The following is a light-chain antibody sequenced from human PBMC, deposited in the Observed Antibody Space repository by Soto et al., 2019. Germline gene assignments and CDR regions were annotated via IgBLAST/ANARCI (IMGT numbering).Light chain of an antibody. V-gene: IGLV3-1*01. CDR3: QAWDSSTVV. Sequence: SYELTQPPSVSVSPGQAASITCSGDKLGDKYASWYQQRPGQSPVLVIYRDTNRPSGIPERFSGSNSGNTATLTISGTQAMDEADYFCQAWDSSTVVFGGGTQLTVL. J-gene: IGLJ2*01. CDR2: RDT. CDR1: KLGDKY.